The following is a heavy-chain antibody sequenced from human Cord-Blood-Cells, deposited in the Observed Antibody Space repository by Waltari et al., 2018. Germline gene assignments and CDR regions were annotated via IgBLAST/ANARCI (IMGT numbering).Heavy chain of an antibody. CDR3: ARVIGFRGAFDI. J-gene: IGHJ3*02. CDR1: GYTFTGYY. Sequence: QVQLVQSGAEVKKPGASVKVSCKASGYTFTGYYMHWVRQAPGQGLEWMGWINPNSGGTDNAQKFKGRVTMTRGTSISTANMELSRRRSDDTAVYYCARVIGFRGAFDIWGQGTMVTVSS. CDR2: INPNSGGT. V-gene: IGHV1-2*02. D-gene: IGHD3-16*01.